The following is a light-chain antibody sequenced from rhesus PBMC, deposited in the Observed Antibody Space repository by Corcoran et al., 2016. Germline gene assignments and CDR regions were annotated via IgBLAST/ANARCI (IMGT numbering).Light chain of an antibody. CDR1: DNVNNY. V-gene: IGKV1-74*01. CDR2: KAS. J-gene: IGKJ3*01. Sequence: DIQMTQSPSSLSASVGDRVTITCRASDNVNNYLNWYQQKPGKVPKFLIYKASTLQSGVPSRFSGSGSGTDYTFTISSLQPEDVATYYCQHGYGTPFTFGPGTKLHIK. CDR3: QHGYGTPFT.